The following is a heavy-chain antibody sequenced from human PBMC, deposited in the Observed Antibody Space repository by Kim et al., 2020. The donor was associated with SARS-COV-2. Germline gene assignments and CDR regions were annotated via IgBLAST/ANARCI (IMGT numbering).Heavy chain of an antibody. J-gene: IGHJ4*02. V-gene: IGHV4-39*07. CDR1: GGSISSSSYY. Sequence: SETLSLTCTVSGGSISSSSYYWGWIRQPPGKGLEWIGSIYYSGSTYYNPSLKSRVTISVDTSKNQFSLKLSSVTAADTAVYYCARDGGYYATYYFDYWGQGTLVTVSS. D-gene: IGHD3-22*01. CDR3: ARDGGYYATYYFDY. CDR2: IYYSGST.